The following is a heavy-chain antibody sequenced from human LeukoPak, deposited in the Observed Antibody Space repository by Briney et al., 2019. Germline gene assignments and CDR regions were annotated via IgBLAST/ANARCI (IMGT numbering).Heavy chain of an antibody. V-gene: IGHV3-21*05. CDR3: ARGGAWGYCSAGSCSLDS. Sequence: GGSLRLSCAASGFTFSSYSMNWLRQAPGKGLEWLAFIGTSSTFIYYADSVKGRFTVSRDDATHSLSLQMNSLRADDTAVYYCARGGAWGYCSAGSCSLDSWGQGVLVAVSS. J-gene: IGHJ5*01. CDR1: GFTFSSYS. D-gene: IGHD2-15*01. CDR2: IGTSSTFI.